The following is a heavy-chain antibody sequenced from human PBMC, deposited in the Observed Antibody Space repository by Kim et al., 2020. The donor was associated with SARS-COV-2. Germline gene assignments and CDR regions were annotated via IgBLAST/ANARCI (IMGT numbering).Heavy chain of an antibody. Sequence: TLYADCVKGRFTLPRDNAKNTLYLQVNSLRAEDTAVYYCARGNYHGMDVWGQGTTVTASS. V-gene: IGHV3-74*01. J-gene: IGHJ6*02. CDR2: T. CDR3: ARGNYHGMDV.